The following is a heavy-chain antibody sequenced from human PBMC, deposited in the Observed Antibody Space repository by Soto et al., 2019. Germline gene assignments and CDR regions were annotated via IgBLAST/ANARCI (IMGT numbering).Heavy chain of an antibody. Sequence: GASVKVSCKASGYTFTSYYMHWVRQAPGQGLEWMGIINPSGGSTSYAQKFQGRVTMTRDTSTSTVYMELSSLRSEDTAVYYCARASGRFAYYYDSSGSDYWGQGTLVTVSS. CDR1: GYTFTSYY. J-gene: IGHJ4*02. D-gene: IGHD3-22*01. CDR2: INPSGGST. CDR3: ARASGRFAYYYDSSGSDY. V-gene: IGHV1-46*01.